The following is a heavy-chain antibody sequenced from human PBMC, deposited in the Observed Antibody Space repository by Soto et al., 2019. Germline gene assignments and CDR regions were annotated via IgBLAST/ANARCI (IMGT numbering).Heavy chain of an antibody. V-gene: IGHV3-21*01. CDR2: ISSSGGRV. J-gene: IGHJ5*02. Sequence: EVQLVESGGGLVKPGESLRLSCAASEFTFSTYSMNWVRQAPGKGLEWVSSISSSGGRVYYADSVKGRFTISRDNAKNSLFLQINALGAEDRAVYYCGGRFFTNGGCPFAPWGQGPLVTVSS. CDR3: GGRFFTNGGCPFAP. D-gene: IGHD2-8*01. CDR1: EFTFSTYS.